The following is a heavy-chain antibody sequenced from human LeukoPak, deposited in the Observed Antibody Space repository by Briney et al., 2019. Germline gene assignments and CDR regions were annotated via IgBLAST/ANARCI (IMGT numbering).Heavy chain of an antibody. Sequence: GGSLRLSCAASGFTVSSNYMSWVRQAPGKGLEWVSVIYSGGSTYYADSVKGRFTISRDNSKNTLCLQMNSLRAEDTAVYYCARLSSGWHHAFDIWGQGTMVTVSS. CDR2: IYSGGST. D-gene: IGHD6-19*01. CDR3: ARLSSGWHHAFDI. V-gene: IGHV3-53*01. CDR1: GFTVSSNY. J-gene: IGHJ3*02.